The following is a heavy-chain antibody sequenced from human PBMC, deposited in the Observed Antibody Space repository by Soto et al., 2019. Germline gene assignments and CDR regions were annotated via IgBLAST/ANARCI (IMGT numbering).Heavy chain of an antibody. Sequence: PDGSLRLSCAASGFSLSSYAMRLVRQDPWKGLEWFSAISGCGCRTYYAVSVKGRFTISRDNPKFTLYLQMNSLRAEDTAVYYCAKRGGPYDLGSGPSRYNWFDPWCQGTLVTVS. CDR3: AKRGGPYDLGSGPSRYNWFDP. J-gene: IGHJ5*02. D-gene: IGHD3-3*01. CDR2: ISGCGCRT. CDR1: GFSLSSYA. V-gene: IGHV3-23*01.